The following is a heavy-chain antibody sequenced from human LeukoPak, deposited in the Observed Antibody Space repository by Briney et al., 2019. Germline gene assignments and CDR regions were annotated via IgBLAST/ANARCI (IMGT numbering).Heavy chain of an antibody. Sequence: EASVKVSCKASGGTFSSYAISWVRQAPGQGLEWMGWISAYSGNTHYAQKFQGRVTMTTDTSTTTAYMELRGLRSDDTAVYYCARAEKPNWGNYYYYCMDVWGKGTTVTVSS. CDR3: ARAEKPNWGNYYYYCMDV. J-gene: IGHJ6*03. V-gene: IGHV1-18*01. D-gene: IGHD7-27*01. CDR1: GGTFSSYA. CDR2: ISAYSGNT.